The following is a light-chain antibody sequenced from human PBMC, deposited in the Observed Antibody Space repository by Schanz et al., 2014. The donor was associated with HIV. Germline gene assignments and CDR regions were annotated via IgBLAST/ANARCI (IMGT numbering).Light chain of an antibody. CDR1: SSDVGGYNY. V-gene: IGLV2-14*01. CDR3: SSYTSSNTLVV. J-gene: IGLJ2*01. CDR2: DVT. Sequence: QSVLTQPASVSGSPGQSITISCTGTSSDVGGYNYVSWYQQHPGKAPKLIIYDVTKRPSGVPDRFSGSKSGNTASLTVSGLQAEDEADYYCSSYTSSNTLVVFGGGTKLTVL.